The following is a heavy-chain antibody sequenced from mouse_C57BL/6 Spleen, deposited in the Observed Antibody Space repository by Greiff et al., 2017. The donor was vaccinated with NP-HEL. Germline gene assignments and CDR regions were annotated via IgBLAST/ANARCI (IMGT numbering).Heavy chain of an antibody. D-gene: IGHD2-3*01. CDR3: ARLMGHYFDY. V-gene: IGHV1-50*01. CDR2: IDPSDSYT. CDR1: GYTFTSYW. J-gene: IGHJ2*01. Sequence: QVQLKQPGAELVKPGASVKLSCKASGYTFTSYWMQWVKQRPGQGLEWIGEIDPSDSYTNYNQKFKGKATLTVDTSSSTAYMQLSSLTSEDSAVYYCARLMGHYFDYWGQGTTLTVSS.